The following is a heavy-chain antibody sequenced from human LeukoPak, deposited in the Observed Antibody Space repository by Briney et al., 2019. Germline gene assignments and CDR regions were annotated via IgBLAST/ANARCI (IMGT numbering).Heavy chain of an antibody. CDR1: GGSISSNNYY. J-gene: IGHJ6*03. CDR3: ARTLAAAAYYYYYYMDV. D-gene: IGHD6-13*01. Sequence: PSETLSLTCTVSGGSISSNNYYWGWVRQPPGKGLEWIGTIYYSGSTYYNPSLKSRVTISVDTSRNQFSLKLTSVTAADTAVYYCARTLAAAAYYYYYYMDVWGKGTTVTISS. V-gene: IGHV4-39*07. CDR2: IYYSGST.